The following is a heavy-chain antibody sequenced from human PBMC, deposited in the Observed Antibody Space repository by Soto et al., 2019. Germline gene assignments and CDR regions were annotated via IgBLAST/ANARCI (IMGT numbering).Heavy chain of an antibody. Sequence: GGSLRLSCAASGFTFSDYYMSWIRQAPGKGLEWISYISKSSTYTNYADSVKGRFTISRDNAKNSLYLQMNSLRAEDTAVYYCARDRSDFDFWSGPTIDYWGQGTPVTVSS. CDR1: GFTFSDYY. CDR2: ISKSSTYT. D-gene: IGHD3-3*01. CDR3: ARDRSDFDFWSGPTIDY. V-gene: IGHV3-11*06. J-gene: IGHJ4*02.